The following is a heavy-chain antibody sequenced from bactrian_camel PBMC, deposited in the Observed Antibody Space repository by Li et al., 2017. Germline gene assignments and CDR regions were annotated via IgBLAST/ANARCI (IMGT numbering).Heavy chain of an antibody. CDR1: GYTDASNC. CDR3: GAGPPATWCRPKASFGY. V-gene: IGHV3S1*01. Sequence: HVQLVESGGDSVQTGGSLRLSCVASGYTDASNCIAWFRQAPGKEREGIAVIYSDDGSTFYADSVRGRFTISLDNAKQTLYLQMNTLKPEDSAMYYCGAGPPATWCRPKASFGYLGQGTQVTVS. D-gene: IGHD1*01. CDR2: IYSDDGST. J-gene: IGHJ6*01.